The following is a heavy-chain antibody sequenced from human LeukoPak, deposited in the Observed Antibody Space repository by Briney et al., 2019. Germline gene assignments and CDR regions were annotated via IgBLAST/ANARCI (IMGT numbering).Heavy chain of an antibody. CDR1: GFTFSGNW. CDR2: INPDGSQK. CDR3: ARLLGTATTYDS. J-gene: IGHJ4*02. V-gene: IGHV3-7*01. D-gene: IGHD5-24*01. Sequence: GGSLTLSCEASGFTFSGNWMSWVHQAPGKGLEWVASINPDGSQKLYVDSVKGRFTISRDNTKNSLCLQMNSLGAEDTAMYYCARLLGTATTYDSWGQGARVTVSS.